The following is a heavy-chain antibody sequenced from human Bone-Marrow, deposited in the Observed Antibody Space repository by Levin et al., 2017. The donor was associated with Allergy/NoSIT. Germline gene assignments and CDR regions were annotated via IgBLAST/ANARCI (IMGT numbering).Heavy chain of an antibody. CDR1: GFSFSDYA. Sequence: GGSLRLSCAASGFSFSDYAMTWVRQAPGKGLEWVSVITGGGFDTYYGDSVKGRFTVSRDNSKNTLYLELNSLRAEDTALYYCAKKQGGTSGFSFDVWGQGTMVTVSS. D-gene: IGHD1-1*01. CDR2: ITGGGFDT. J-gene: IGHJ3*01. V-gene: IGHV3-23*01. CDR3: AKKQGGTSGFSFDV.